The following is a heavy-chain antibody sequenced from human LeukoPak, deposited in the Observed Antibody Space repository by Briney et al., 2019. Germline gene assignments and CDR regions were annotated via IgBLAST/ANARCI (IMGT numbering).Heavy chain of an antibody. D-gene: IGHD4-17*01. J-gene: IGHJ5*02. CDR1: GYTFTSYG. CDR2: ISAYNGNT. V-gene: IGHV1-18*01. CDR3: ARVKYGDYGNNWFDP. Sequence: ASVKVSCMASGYTFTSYGISWVRQAPGQGLEWMGWISAYNGNTNYAQKLQGRVTMTTDTSTSTAYMELRSLRSDDTAVYYCARVKYGDYGNNWFDPWGQGTLVTVSS.